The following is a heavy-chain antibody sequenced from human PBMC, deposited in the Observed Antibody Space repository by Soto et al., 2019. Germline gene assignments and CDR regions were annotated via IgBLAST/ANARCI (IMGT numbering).Heavy chain of an antibody. Sequence: GGSLRLSCAASGFTFSSYAMSWVRQAPGKGLEWVSQISSSGGHTHYADSVKGRFTISRDNSKNTLYLQMNSLRAEDTAVYYCARDLIVAAGRGTDYWGQGTLVTVSS. CDR1: GFTFSSYA. J-gene: IGHJ4*02. CDR2: ISSSGGHT. CDR3: ARDLIVAAGRGTDY. D-gene: IGHD6-13*01. V-gene: IGHV3-23*01.